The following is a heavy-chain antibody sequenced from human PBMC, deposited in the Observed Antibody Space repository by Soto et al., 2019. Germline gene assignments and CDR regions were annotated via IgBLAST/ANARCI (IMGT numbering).Heavy chain of an antibody. J-gene: IGHJ4*02. CDR1: GFTFSNAW. Sequence: PGGSLRLSCAASGFTFSNAWMNWVRQAPGKGLEWVGRIKSKTDGGTTDYAAPVKGRFTISRDDSKNTLYLQMNSLKTEDTAVYYCTTDPITNYYDSSGSRGPFWGQGTLVTVS. V-gene: IGHV3-15*07. CDR2: IKSKTDGGTT. CDR3: TTDPITNYYDSSGSRGPF. D-gene: IGHD3-22*01.